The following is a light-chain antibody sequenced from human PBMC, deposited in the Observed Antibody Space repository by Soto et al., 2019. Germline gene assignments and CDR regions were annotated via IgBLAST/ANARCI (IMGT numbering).Light chain of an antibody. Sequence: QSVLTQPASVSGSPGQSITISCSGTISDVGSYNFVSWFQQYPGKVPKLIIYDGAKRPSGVSNRCSGSKSANTASLTISGLQAEDEADYYCCSYARGDIFVFCGGTKLTVL. CDR3: CSYARGDIFV. CDR2: DGA. J-gene: IGLJ2*01. V-gene: IGLV2-23*03. CDR1: ISDVGSYNF.